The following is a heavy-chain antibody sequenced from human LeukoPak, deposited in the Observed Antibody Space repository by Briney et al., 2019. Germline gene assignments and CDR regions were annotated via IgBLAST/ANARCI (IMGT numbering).Heavy chain of an antibody. CDR3: ARDPNGDYIGAFEI. Sequence: GGSLRLFFAGSGFTLSSYAMILLRPGPGKGLELVSAISGGTTLYADSVKGRFTTSRDNSKNTLYLQMSSLRVEDTAVYYCARDPNGDYIGAFEIWGQGTMVTVSS. CDR2: ISGGTT. D-gene: IGHD4-17*01. V-gene: IGHV3-23*01. CDR1: GFTLSSYA. J-gene: IGHJ3*02.